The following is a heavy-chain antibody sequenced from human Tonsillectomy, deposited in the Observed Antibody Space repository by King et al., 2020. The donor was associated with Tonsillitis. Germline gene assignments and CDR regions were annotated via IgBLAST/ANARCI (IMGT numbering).Heavy chain of an antibody. CDR1: GFTFSSYS. D-gene: IGHD3-9*01. V-gene: IGHV3-21*01. J-gene: IGHJ4*02. Sequence: VQLVESGGGLVKPGGSLRLSCAASGFTFSSYSMNWDRQAPGKGLEWVSSISSGSSYIHYADSVKGRFTISRDNAKNSLYLQMNSLRAEDTALYYCARVTYDILTGFYIDYFDYWGQGTLVTVSS. CDR3: ARVTYDILTGFYIDYFDY. CDR2: ISSGSSYI.